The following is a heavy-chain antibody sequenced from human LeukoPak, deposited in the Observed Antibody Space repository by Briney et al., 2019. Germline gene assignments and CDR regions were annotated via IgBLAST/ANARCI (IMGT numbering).Heavy chain of an antibody. V-gene: IGHV3-30*03. Sequence: GRSLRLSCEASGFSFSGYGMHWVRQAPGKGLDWVAATSYDGTDKYYSDSVKSRFTISRDNSKNTLYLQMNNLRPEDAAIYYCARRGDCSSRSCLTDYWGQGTLVTVSS. CDR2: TSYDGTDK. CDR3: ARRGDCSSRSCLTDY. D-gene: IGHD2-15*01. J-gene: IGHJ4*02. CDR1: GFSFSGYG.